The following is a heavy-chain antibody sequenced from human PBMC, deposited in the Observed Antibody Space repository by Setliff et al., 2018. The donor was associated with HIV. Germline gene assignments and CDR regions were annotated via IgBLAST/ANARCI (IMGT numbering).Heavy chain of an antibody. CDR2: INSDGSST. J-gene: IGHJ6*03. CDR3: ASSPVGYYYMDV. CDR1: GFTFSSYW. D-gene: IGHD3-3*01. V-gene: IGHV3-74*01. Sequence: RLSCAASGFTFSSYWMHWVRQAPGKGLVWVSRINSDGSSTSYADSVKGRFTISRDNAKNTLYLQMNSLRAEDTAVYYCASSPVGYYYMDVWAKGTTVTVSS.